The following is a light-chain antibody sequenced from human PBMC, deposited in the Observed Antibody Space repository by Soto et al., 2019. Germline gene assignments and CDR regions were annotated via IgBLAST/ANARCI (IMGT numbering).Light chain of an antibody. CDR1: NIGGKS. Sequence: SYELTQPPSVSVAPGQTARITCGGENIGGKSVHWYQQQPRQAPVLVVYDDTDRPSGIPERFSGSNSGNTATLTISRVEAGDEADYSCQVWDSSRDHGVFGGGTKLTVL. V-gene: IGLV3-21*02. CDR3: QVWDSSRDHGV. CDR2: DDT. J-gene: IGLJ3*02.